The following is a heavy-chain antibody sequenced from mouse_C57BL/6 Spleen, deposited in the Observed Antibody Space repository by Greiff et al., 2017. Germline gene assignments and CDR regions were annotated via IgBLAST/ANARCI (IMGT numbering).Heavy chain of an antibody. J-gene: IGHJ2*01. Sequence: VQLQQSGAELVRPGASVKLSCTASGFNIKDAYMHWVKQRPEQGLEWIGWIDPENGDTEYASKFQGKATITADTSSNTAYLQLSSLTSEDTAVYYCTTMGRNYWGQGTTLTVSS. CDR2: IDPENGDT. V-gene: IGHV14-4*01. CDR1: GFNIKDAY. CDR3: TTMGRNY. D-gene: IGHD4-1*01.